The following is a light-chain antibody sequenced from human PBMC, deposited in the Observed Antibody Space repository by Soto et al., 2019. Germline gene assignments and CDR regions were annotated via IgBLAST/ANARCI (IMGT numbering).Light chain of an antibody. Sequence: QSALTQPASLSGSPGQSITISCTGTSSEIGGYNFVSWYQQHPGKAPKLVIYDVTTRPSGVSDRFSGSKSGNTASLPISGLQADDEADYFWNSYSGISTVIFGGGTKLTVL. V-gene: IGLV2-14*03. J-gene: IGLJ2*01. CDR1: SSEIGGYNF. CDR2: DVT. CDR3: NSYSGISTVI.